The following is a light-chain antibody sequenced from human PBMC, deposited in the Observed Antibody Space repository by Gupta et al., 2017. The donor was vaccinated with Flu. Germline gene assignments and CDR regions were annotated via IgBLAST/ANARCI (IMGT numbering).Light chain of an antibody. V-gene: IGLV3-1*01. CDR3: QAWDRNTGI. CDR1: KVGDKF. Sequence: TCSGDKVGDKFACWYQQKPGQPPVLVIYQDSQRPSGIPERFSGSNSSNTATLTISGTQAMDEDDYYCQAWDRNTGIFGGGTKLTVL. CDR2: QDS. J-gene: IGLJ2*01.